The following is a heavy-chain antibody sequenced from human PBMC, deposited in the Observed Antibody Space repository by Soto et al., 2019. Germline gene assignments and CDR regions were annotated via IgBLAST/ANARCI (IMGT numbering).Heavy chain of an antibody. J-gene: IGHJ4*02. V-gene: IGHV1-3*01. Sequence: ASVKVSCKASGYTFTSYGISWVRQAPGQGLEWMGWINAGNGNTKYSQKFQGRVTITRDTSASTAYMELSSLRSEDTAVYYCARGGLGYCSGECSGLRWGQGTLVTVSS. CDR1: GYTFTSYG. CDR3: ARGGLGYCSGECSGLR. D-gene: IGHD2-15*01. CDR2: INAGNGNT.